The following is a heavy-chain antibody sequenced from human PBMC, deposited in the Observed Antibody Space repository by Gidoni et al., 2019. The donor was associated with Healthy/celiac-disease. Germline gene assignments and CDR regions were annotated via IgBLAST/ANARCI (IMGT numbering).Heavy chain of an antibody. CDR2: ISWNSGSI. CDR3: AKDGAQLELTYFDY. D-gene: IGHD1-1*01. CDR1: GFTFDDYA. J-gene: IGHJ4*02. V-gene: IGHV3-9*01. Sequence: EVQLVESGGGLVQPGRSLRLSCAASGFTFDDYAMHWVRQAPGKGLEWVSGISWNSGSIGYADSVKGRFTISRDNAKNSLYLQMNSLRAEDTALYYCAKDGAQLELTYFDYWGQGTLVTVSS.